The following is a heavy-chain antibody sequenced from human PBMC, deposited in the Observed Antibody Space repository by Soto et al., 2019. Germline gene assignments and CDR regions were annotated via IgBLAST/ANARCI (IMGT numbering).Heavy chain of an antibody. J-gene: IGHJ4*02. Sequence: PGGSLRLSCAASGFTFSSYAMSWVRQAPGKGLGWVSAISGSGGRTYYADFVKGRFTISRDNSKNTLYLQVDSLRAEDTAVYYCAKKVPGSNPLDSWGQGALVTVSS. CDR3: AKKVPGSNPLDS. CDR1: GFTFSSYA. CDR2: ISGSGGRT. V-gene: IGHV3-23*01. D-gene: IGHD1-1*01.